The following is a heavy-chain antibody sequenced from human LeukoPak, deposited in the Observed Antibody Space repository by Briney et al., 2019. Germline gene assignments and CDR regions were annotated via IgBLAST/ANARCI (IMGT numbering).Heavy chain of an antibody. CDR2: INTDGSTT. CDR3: ARGAYNTGWYYFDY. V-gene: IGHV3-74*01. J-gene: IGHJ4*02. D-gene: IGHD6-19*01. CDR1: GFTISSYW. Sequence: GASLNISCASSGFTISSYWIHRVRQAPGKGLVWVSRINTDGSTTNYADSVKGRFTISRDNAKNTLYLQMNSLRAEDTAVYYCARGAYNTGWYYFDYWGQGTLVTVSS.